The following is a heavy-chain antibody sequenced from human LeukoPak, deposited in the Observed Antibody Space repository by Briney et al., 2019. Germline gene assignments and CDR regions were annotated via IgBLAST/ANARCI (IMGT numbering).Heavy chain of an antibody. V-gene: IGHV3-23*01. Sequence: GGSLRLSCAASGFTFSSYWMSWVRQAPGKGLEWVSAISGSGGSTYYADSVKGRFTISRDNSKNTLYLQMNSLRAEDTAVYYCAKAQEGILSSSLDYWGQGTLVTVSS. CDR3: AKAQEGILSSSLDY. CDR2: ISGSGGST. D-gene: IGHD6-13*01. J-gene: IGHJ4*02. CDR1: GFTFSSYW.